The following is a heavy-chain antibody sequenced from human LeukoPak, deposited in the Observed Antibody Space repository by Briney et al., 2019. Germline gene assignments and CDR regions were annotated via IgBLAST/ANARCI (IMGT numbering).Heavy chain of an antibody. D-gene: IGHD3-10*01. V-gene: IGHV4-34*01. CDR3: ARGNRPYGEHEAFDI. Sequence: SETLSLTCAVYDESFSGYYCSWIRQPPRKGLEWIGEIDHSGSTNYNPSLQSRVTISVDTSKNQFSLKVSSVSAADTAVYYCARGNRPYGEHEAFDIWGHGTTVTFSP. CDR1: DESFSGYY. CDR2: IDHSGST. J-gene: IGHJ3*02.